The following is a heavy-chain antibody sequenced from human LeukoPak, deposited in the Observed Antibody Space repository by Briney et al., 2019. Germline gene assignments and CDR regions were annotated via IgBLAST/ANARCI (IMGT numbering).Heavy chain of an antibody. D-gene: IGHD1-1*01. CDR1: GYTFTGHY. CDR3: ARNDYATDYFDY. Sequence: ASVKVPCKASGYTFTGHYMHWVRQAPGQGLEWMGRINPNSGGTNYAQKFQGRVTMTRDTSITTAYMELSRLRSDDTAVYYCARNDYATDYFDYWGQGTLVTVSS. V-gene: IGHV1-2*06. CDR2: INPNSGGT. J-gene: IGHJ4*02.